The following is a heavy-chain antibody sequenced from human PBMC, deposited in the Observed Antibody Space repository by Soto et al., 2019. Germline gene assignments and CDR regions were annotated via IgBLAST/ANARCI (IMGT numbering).Heavy chain of an antibody. CDR3: ARVIVPAGKYYYYYYMDV. CDR2: ISSSSSYI. J-gene: IGHJ6*03. D-gene: IGHD2-2*01. Sequence: GKGLEWVSSISSSSSYIYYGDSVKGRFTISRDNAKNSLYLQMNSLRAEDTAVYYCARVIVPAGKYYYYYYMDVWGKGTTVTVSS. V-gene: IGHV3-21*01.